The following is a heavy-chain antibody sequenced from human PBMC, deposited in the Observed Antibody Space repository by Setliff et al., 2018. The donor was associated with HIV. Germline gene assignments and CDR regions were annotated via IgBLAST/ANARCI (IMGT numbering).Heavy chain of an antibody. CDR2: ISSDGSSI. CDR3: ARGDFGYSYGPNDY. J-gene: IGHJ4*02. CDR1: GFTFSGYW. V-gene: IGHV3-74*01. D-gene: IGHD5-18*01. Sequence: PGGSLRLSCEASGFTFSGYWMHWVRQAPGKELVWVSRISSDGSSISYADSVKGRFTISRDNAKNTVYLQMNSLRGEDTAVYYCARGDFGYSYGPNDYWGQGTLVTVSS.